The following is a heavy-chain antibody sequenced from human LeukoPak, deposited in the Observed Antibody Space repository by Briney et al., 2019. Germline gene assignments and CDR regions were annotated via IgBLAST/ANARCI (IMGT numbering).Heavy chain of an antibody. CDR3: ARGGAVAREFDAFDI. J-gene: IGHJ3*02. D-gene: IGHD6-19*01. CDR2: ISSSGYTT. V-gene: IGHV3-64*01. CDR1: GFRFSSSV. Sequence: PGGSLRLSCAASGFRFSSSVMFWVRQAPGKGLEYVSHISSSGYTTYYSNSVKGRFTISRDNSKNTLYLQMGSLRTEDVAVYYCARGGAVAREFDAFDIWGQGTMVTVSS.